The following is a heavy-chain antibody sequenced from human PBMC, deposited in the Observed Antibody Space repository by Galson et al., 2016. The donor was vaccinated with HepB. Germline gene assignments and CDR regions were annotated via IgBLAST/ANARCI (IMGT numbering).Heavy chain of an antibody. D-gene: IGHD3-9*01. Sequence: SLRLSCAASGFTFNNYGMHWVRQAPGKGLEWVAFISTDGNNKHYGDSMKGRFTISRDNSKNTLYLQMRSLRTEDTAVYYCAKDGHYVILTGYSYYFDYWGQGTLVTVSS. CDR2: ISTDGNNK. CDR1: GFTFNNYG. CDR3: AKDGHYVILTGYSYYFDY. J-gene: IGHJ4*02. V-gene: IGHV3-30*18.